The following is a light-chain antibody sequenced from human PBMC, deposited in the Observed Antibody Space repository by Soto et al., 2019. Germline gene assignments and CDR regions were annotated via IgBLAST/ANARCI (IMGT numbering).Light chain of an antibody. Sequence: IQMTXSPSSLSXSXGXXFXXXFRASQSISSWLAWYQQKPGKAPKLLIYDASSLESGVPSRFSGSGSGTEFTLTISSLQPDDFATYYCQQYNSYPAFGQGTKVDIK. J-gene: IGKJ1*01. CDR1: QSISSW. CDR2: DAS. V-gene: IGKV1-5*01. CDR3: QQYNSYPA.